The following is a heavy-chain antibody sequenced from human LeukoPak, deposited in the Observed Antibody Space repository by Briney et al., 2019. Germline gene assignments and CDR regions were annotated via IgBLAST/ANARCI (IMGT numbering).Heavy chain of an antibody. D-gene: IGHD3-22*01. V-gene: IGHV3-23*01. CDR2: ISASGGRT. J-gene: IGHJ4*02. Sequence: GGSLRLSCAASGFTFSSYAMSWVRQAPGKGLEWVSVISASGGRTSYADSVKGRFTVSRDNSKNTLYLQMNSLRAEDTAVYFCVEGGAPSYHDGSGDAYFDYWGQGTLVTVSS. CDR1: GFTFSSYA. CDR3: VEGGAPSYHDGSGDAYFDY.